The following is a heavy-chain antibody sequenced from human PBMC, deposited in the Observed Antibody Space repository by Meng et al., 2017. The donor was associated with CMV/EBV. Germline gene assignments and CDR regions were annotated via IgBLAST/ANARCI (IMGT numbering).Heavy chain of an antibody. V-gene: IGHV4-34*01. CDR3: ARGPLFSALRYCSSTSCYRTYYYYYYGMDV. CDR2: INHSVST. J-gene: IGHJ6*02. D-gene: IGHD2-2*02. Sequence: SQTLSLTCAVYGASFSVYYWSWIRQPPGKGLEWIGEINHSVSTNYNPSLKSRVTISVDTSKNQFSLKLSSVTAADTAVYSCARGPLFSALRYCSSTSCYRTYYYYYYGMDVWGQGTTVTVSS. CDR1: GASFSVYY.